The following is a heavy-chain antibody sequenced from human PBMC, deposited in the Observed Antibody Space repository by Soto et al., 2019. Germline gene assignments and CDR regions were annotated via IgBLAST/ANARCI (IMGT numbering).Heavy chain of an antibody. CDR2: IYYSGST. CDR1: GYSISSSNW. Sequence: QVQLQESGPGLVKPSDTLSHTCAVSGYSISSSNWWGWIRQPPGKGLEWIGYIYYSGSTYYNPSLTRRVTMSVDTSQVHFALPLSSVSAADTAVYYCARKNGVLAAFAIWGQGAMVTVSS. J-gene: IGHJ3*02. V-gene: IGHV4-28*01. CDR3: ARKNGVLAAFAI. D-gene: IGHD4-17*01.